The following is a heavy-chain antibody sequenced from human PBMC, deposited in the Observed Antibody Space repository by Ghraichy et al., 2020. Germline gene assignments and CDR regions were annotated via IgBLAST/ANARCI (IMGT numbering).Heavy chain of an antibody. CDR3: GGRSNGSGPYYYYYGMDV. Sequence: SVKVSCKASGGTFSSYAISWVRQAPGQGLEWMGGIIPIFGIANYAQKFQGRVTITADKSTSTAYMELSSLRSEDTAVYYCGGRSNGSGPYYYYYGMDVWGQGTTVTVSS. J-gene: IGHJ6*02. CDR1: GGTFSSYA. CDR2: IIPIFGIA. D-gene: IGHD3-10*01. V-gene: IGHV1-69*10.